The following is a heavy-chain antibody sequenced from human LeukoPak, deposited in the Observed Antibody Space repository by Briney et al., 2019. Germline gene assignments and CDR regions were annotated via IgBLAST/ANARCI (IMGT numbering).Heavy chain of an antibody. CDR3: ATGNYYGSGSYYTLGY. CDR1: GYTLTELS. J-gene: IGHJ4*02. D-gene: IGHD3-10*01. Sequence: ASVKVSCKVSGYTLTELSMHWVRQAPGKGLEWMGGFDPEDGETIYAQKFQGGVTMTEDTSTDTAYMELSSLRSEDTAVYYCATGNYYGSGSYYTLGYWGQGTLVTVSS. CDR2: FDPEDGET. V-gene: IGHV1-24*01.